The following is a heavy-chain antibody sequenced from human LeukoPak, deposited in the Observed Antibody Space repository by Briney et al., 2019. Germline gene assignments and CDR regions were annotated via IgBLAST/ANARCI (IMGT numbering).Heavy chain of an antibody. CDR1: GGSISSSSYY. CDR2: IYYSGST. V-gene: IGHV4-39*07. Sequence: PSETLSLTCTVSGGSISSSSYYWGWIRQPPGKGLEWIGSIYYSGSTYYNPSLKSRVTISVDTSKNQFSLKLSSVTAADTAVYYCARDTIVVVVAANNYFDYWGQGTLVTVSS. CDR3: ARDTIVVVVAANNYFDY. D-gene: IGHD2-15*01. J-gene: IGHJ4*02.